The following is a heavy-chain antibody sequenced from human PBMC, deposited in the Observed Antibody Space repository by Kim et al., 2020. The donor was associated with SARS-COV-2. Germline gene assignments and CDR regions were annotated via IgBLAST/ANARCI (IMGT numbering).Heavy chain of an antibody. CDR3: AKDSGRIWEGPFDY. Sequence: GGSLRLSCAASGFTFDDYAMHWVRQAPGKGLEWVSGISWNSGSIGYADSVKGRFTISRDNAKNSLYLQMNSLRAEDTALYYCAKDSGRIWEGPFDYWGQGTLVTVSS. CDR2: ISWNSGSI. D-gene: IGHD1-26*01. J-gene: IGHJ4*02. CDR1: GFTFDDYA. V-gene: IGHV3-9*01.